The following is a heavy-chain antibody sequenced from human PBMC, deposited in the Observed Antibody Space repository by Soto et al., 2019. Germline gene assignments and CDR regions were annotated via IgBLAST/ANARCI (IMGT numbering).Heavy chain of an antibody. CDR3: ARHKYDFWSGYYY. J-gene: IGHJ4*02. V-gene: IGHV4-4*02. D-gene: IGHD3-3*01. CDR1: GGSISSSNW. CDR2: IFYNGST. Sequence: SETLSLTCAVSGGSISSSNWWSWVRQPPGKGLEWIGGIFYNGSTNYNPSLKSRVTISVDTSKNQFSLKLSSVTAADTAVYYCARHKYDFWSGYYYWGQGTLVTVSS.